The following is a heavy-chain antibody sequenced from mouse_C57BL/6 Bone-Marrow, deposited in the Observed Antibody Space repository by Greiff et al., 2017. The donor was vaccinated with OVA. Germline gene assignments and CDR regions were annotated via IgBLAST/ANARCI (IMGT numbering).Heavy chain of an antibody. D-gene: IGHD1-1*01. J-gene: IGHJ4*01. Sequence: EVQLQQSGPELVKPGASVKISCKASGYSFTGYYMNWVKQSPEKSLEWIGEINPSTGGTTYNQKFKAKATLTVDKSSSTAYMQIKSLTSEDSAVYYCGTQYYGNSYNAMDYWGQGTSVTVSS. CDR2: INPSTGGT. V-gene: IGHV1-42*01. CDR3: GTQYYGNSYNAMDY. CDR1: GYSFTGYY.